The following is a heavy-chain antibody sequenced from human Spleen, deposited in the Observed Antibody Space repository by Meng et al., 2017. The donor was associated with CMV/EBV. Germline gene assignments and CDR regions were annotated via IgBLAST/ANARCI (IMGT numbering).Heavy chain of an antibody. Sequence: GGSLRLSCTASGFTFGRYAMSWVRQAPGKGLEWVSTIRAGGGTYYADSVKDRFTISSDKSKNTLYLQMSGLRAEDTAVYFCARESPPYYDFWSAFQYWGQGALVTVSS. CDR2: IRAGGGT. V-gene: IGHV3-23*01. D-gene: IGHD3-3*01. CDR3: ARESPPYYDFWSAFQY. J-gene: IGHJ4*02. CDR1: GFTFGRYA.